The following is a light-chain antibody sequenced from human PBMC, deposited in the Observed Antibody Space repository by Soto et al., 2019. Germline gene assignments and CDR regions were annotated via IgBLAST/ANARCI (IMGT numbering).Light chain of an antibody. CDR2: RNN. J-gene: IGLJ3*02. Sequence: QSVLTQPPSASGTPGQRVTISCSGSRSNIGSNPVQWYLQLPGTAPKLLIYRNNERPSGVPDRFSGSKSGTSASLAISGLQSEDEAGYHCATWDDGLYGPVFGGGTKLTVL. CDR1: RSNIGSNP. V-gene: IGLV1-44*01. CDR3: ATWDDGLYGPV.